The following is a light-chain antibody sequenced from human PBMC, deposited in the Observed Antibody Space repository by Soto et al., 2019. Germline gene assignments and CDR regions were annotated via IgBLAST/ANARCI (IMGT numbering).Light chain of an antibody. CDR3: QQRSIWPLT. J-gene: IGKJ4*01. CDR1: QSVSRY. CDR2: DTS. V-gene: IGKV3-11*01. Sequence: EIVLTQSPATLSLSPGERATLSCRASQSVSRYLAWYQQKPGQAPRLLIYDTSNRATGIPARFSGSGSGTDLTLTISSLEPEDCAVYYCQQRSIWPLTFGGGTKVEI.